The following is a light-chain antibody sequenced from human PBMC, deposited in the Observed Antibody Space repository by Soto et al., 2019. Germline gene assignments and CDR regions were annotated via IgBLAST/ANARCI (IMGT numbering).Light chain of an antibody. J-gene: IGKJ1*01. CDR2: LGF. CDR1: HTLLHINGYYY. V-gene: IGKV2-28*01. Sequence: EIAMTQSPLYLPVTPAEPASISCSSIHTLLHINGYYYLDWYLQKRGQSPLLLIYLGFNRAAGVPDRFSGSGSGTDFTLKISRVEAEDVGVYYCMQPRQSWTFGQGTKVDI. CDR3: MQPRQSWT.